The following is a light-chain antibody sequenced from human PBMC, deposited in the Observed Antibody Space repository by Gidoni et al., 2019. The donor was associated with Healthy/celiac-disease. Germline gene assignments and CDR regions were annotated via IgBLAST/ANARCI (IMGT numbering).Light chain of an antibody. Sequence: DMVLTPSPATLSSSPGERATISCRASQSVSSYLAWYQQKPGQAPRLLIYDASNRATGLPARFSGSGSGTEFTLTISSLEPEDFEVYYCQQRSNWPITFGQGTRLEIK. V-gene: IGKV3-11*01. J-gene: IGKJ5*01. CDR3: QQRSNWPIT. CDR1: QSVSSY. CDR2: DAS.